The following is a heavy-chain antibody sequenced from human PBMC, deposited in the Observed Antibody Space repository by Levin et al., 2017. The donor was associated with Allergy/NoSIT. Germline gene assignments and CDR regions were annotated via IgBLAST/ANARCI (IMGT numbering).Heavy chain of an antibody. Sequence: AASVKVSCAASGFTVSSNYMSWVRQAPGKGLEWVSVIYSGGSTYYADSVKGRFTISRDNSKNTLYLQMNSLRAEDTAVYYCARDITMGQWLDPNDAFDIWGQGTMVTVSS. CDR1: GFTVSSNY. D-gene: IGHD6-19*01. V-gene: IGHV3-66*02. J-gene: IGHJ3*02. CDR3: ARDITMGQWLDPNDAFDI. CDR2: IYSGGST.